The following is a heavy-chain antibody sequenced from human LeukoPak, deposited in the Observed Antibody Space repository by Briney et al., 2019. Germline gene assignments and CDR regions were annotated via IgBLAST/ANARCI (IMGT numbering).Heavy chain of an antibody. CDR3: ARDPPDYDILTGSFDY. Sequence: GGSLRLSCAASGFTFSSYAMHWVRQAPGKGPEWVAVISYDGSNKYYADSVKGRFTISRDNSKNTLYLQMSSLRAEDTAVYYCARDPPDYDILTGSFDYWGQGTLVTVSS. D-gene: IGHD3-9*01. CDR2: ISYDGSNK. V-gene: IGHV3-30-3*01. CDR1: GFTFSSYA. J-gene: IGHJ4*02.